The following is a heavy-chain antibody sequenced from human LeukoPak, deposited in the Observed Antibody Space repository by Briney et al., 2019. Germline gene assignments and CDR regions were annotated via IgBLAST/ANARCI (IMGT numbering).Heavy chain of an antibody. V-gene: IGHV1-69*13. CDR3: ARGAPAGYCSSTSCPYYYYYYMDV. D-gene: IGHD2-2*01. CDR2: IIPIFGTA. CDR1: GGTFSSYA. Sequence: SVKVACKASGGTFSSYAFSWVRQAPGQGLEWMGGIIPIFGTANYAQKIQGRVTITADESTSTAYLELSSLRSEDTAVYYCARGAPAGYCSSTSCPYYYYYYMDVWGKGTTVTVSS. J-gene: IGHJ6*03.